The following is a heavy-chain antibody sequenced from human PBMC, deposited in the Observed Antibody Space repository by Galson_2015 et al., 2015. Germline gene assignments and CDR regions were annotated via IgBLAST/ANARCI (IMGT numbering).Heavy chain of an antibody. CDR3: ARDGLGAFDS. D-gene: IGHD3-16*01. J-gene: IGHJ4*02. CDR1: GFTFSSHW. CDR2: IKTDGTHM. V-gene: IGHV3-74*01. Sequence: SLRLSCAASGFTFSSHWMHWVRQAPGKGPVWVSRIKTDGTHMDTADSVKGRFIVSRDNARNTLYLQMNSLRAEDTAVYYCARDGLGAFDSWGQGTLVTVSS.